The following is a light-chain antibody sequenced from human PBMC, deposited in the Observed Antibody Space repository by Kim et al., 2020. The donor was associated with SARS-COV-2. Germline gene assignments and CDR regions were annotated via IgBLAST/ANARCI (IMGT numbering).Light chain of an antibody. Sequence: VSQSPRQTASIACSGNKLGNKYACWYQQQPGQSPVLVIYQDSKRPSGIPERFSGSNSGNTATLTISGTQAMDEADYYCQAWDSSVVFGGGTQLTVL. CDR2: QDS. J-gene: IGLJ2*01. V-gene: IGLV3-1*01. CDR1: KLGNKY. CDR3: QAWDSSVV.